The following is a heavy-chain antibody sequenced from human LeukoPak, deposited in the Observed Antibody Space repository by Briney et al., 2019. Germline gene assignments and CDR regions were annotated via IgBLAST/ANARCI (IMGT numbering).Heavy chain of an antibody. CDR1: GGTFSSYA. D-gene: IGHD3-10*01. Sequence: ASVKVSCKASGGTFSSYAISWVRQAPGQGLEWMGRINPNSGGTNSAQKFQGRVTMTRDTSITTAYMELSSLRFDDTAVYYCARAYGSGSYFAFDIWGQGTMVTVSS. CDR2: INPNSGGT. J-gene: IGHJ3*02. CDR3: ARAYGSGSYFAFDI. V-gene: IGHV1-2*06.